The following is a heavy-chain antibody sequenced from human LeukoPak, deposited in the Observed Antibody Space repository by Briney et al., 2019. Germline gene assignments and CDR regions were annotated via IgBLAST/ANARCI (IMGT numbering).Heavy chain of an antibody. CDR2: IYYSGST. CDR3: ARGTDGSGSSQES. V-gene: IGHV4-30-4*08. D-gene: IGHD3-10*01. CDR1: GGSISSGDYY. Sequence: SETLSLTCTVSGGSISSGDYYWSWIRQPPGKGLEWIGYIYYSGSTYYNPSLKSRVTISVDTSKSLFSLKLSSVTAADTAVYYCARGTDGSGSSQESWGQGTLVTVSS. J-gene: IGHJ5*02.